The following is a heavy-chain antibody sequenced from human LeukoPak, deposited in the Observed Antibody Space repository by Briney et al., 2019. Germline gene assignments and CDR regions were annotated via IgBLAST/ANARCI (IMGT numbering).Heavy chain of an antibody. CDR1: GGSISSYY. CDR3: ARAPEFSSGWLLDC. Sequence: SETLPLTCTVSGGSISSYYWTWIRQSAGKGLEWIGRIHPSGSTNYNPSLESRVTMSVDTSKNQFSLKVTSVTATDTGVYYCARAPEFSSGWLLDCWGQGSLVTVSS. CDR2: IHPSGST. J-gene: IGHJ4*02. V-gene: IGHV4-4*07. D-gene: IGHD6-19*01.